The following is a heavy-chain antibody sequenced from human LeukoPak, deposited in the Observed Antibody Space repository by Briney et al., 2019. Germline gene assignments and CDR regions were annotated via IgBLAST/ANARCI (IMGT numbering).Heavy chain of an antibody. CDR3: AREFGYTYVS. V-gene: IGHV6-1*01. CDR1: GDSVSTNSAT. CDR2: TYYESKWSN. J-gene: IGHJ5*02. D-gene: IGHD5-18*01. Sequence: SQTLSLTCAISGDSVSTNSATWTWIRQSPSRGLEWLGRTYYESKWSNDYAVSVQSRITINPDTSKNKFSLQLNSVTPEDTAVYYCAREFGYTYVSWGQGTLVTVSS.